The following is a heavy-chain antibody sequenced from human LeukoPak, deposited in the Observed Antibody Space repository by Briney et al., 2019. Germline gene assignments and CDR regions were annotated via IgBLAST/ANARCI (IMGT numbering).Heavy chain of an antibody. V-gene: IGHV4-59*08. CDR2: IYYSGST. J-gene: IGHJ6*03. D-gene: IGHD3-3*01. CDR1: GGSISSYY. CDR3: ARHGHYDFWSGYQPDYYYYYMDV. Sequence: SETLSLTCTVSGGSISSYYWSWIRQPPGKGLEWIGYIYYSGSTNCNPSLKSRVTISVDTSKNQFSLKLSSVTAADTAVYYCARHGHYDFWSGYQPDYYYYYMDVWGKGTTVTVSS.